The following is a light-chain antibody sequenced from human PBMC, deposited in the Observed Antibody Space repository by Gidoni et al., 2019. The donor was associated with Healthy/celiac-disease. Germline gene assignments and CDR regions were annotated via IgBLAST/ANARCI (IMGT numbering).Light chain of an antibody. Sequence: DIQLTQSPSFLSASVGDRVTITCRASQGISSYLALYQQKPGKATNLLIYAASTLQSGVPSRCSVSGSGTEFTLTISSLQPEDCALSYCQQRNSYPLTFGGGTKVEIK. J-gene: IGKJ4*01. V-gene: IGKV1-9*01. CDR3: QQRNSYPLT. CDR2: AAS. CDR1: QGISSY.